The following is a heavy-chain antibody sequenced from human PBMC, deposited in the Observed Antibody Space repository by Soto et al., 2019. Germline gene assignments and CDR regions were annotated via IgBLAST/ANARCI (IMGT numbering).Heavy chain of an antibody. CDR1: GGTFSSYA. CDR2: IIPIFGTA. D-gene: IGHD5-18*01. J-gene: IGHJ6*02. CDR3: ANYGVDTAIDYYGMDV. Sequence: ASVKVSCKASGGTFSSYAISWVRQAPGQGLEWMGGIIPIFGTANYAQKFQGRVTITADESTSTAYMELSSLRSEDMAVYYCANYGVDTAIDYYGMDVWGQGTTVTVSS. V-gene: IGHV1-69*13.